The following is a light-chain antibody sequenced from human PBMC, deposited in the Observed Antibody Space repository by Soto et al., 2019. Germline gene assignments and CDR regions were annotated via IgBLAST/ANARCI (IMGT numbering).Light chain of an antibody. V-gene: IGKV1-5*03. Sequence: DIQMTQSPSTLSASVGDRVTITCRASQSISSWLAWYQQNPGKAPKLLIYKASSLERGVPSRFSGSGSGTEFTLTISSLQPDDFATDYCQQYNSYPLPFGPGTKVDIK. J-gene: IGKJ3*01. CDR1: QSISSW. CDR2: KAS. CDR3: QQYNSYPLP.